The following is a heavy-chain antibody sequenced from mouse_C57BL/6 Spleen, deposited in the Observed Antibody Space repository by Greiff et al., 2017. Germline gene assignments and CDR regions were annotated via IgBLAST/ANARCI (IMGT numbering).Heavy chain of an antibody. Sequence: QVQLQQPGTELVKPGASVTLSCSASGYTFTSYWMHWVMQRPGQGLEWFGNIIPSNGGTNYNAKLKSKATLTVDKSSSTAYRQLSSLTSEDSAVYYCAREYYDYWGQGTTVTVSA. CDR2: IIPSNGGT. CDR3: AREYYDY. V-gene: IGHV1-53*01. CDR1: GYTFTSYW. J-gene: IGHJ2*01.